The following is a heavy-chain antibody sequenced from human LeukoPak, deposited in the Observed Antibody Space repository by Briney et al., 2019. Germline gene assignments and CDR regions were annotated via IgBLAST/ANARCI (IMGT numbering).Heavy chain of an antibody. V-gene: IGHV3-7*03. D-gene: IGHD6-13*01. CDR2: INQDGTEK. CDR3: ARGPLIAAAGTW. CDR1: GFTFSSYW. J-gene: IGHJ4*02. Sequence: PGGSLRLSCAASGFTFSSYWMSWVHRAPGEGLEWMAKINQDGTEKAYVDSVRGRFTISRDNAKNSLFLQMNSLRAEDTAVYYCARGPLIAAAGTWWGQGTLVTVSS.